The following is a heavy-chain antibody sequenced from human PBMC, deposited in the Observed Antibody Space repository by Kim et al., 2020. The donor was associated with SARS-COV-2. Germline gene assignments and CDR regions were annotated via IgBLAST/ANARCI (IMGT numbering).Heavy chain of an antibody. CDR3: ARAPGVSSGFDY. CDR1: GFTVSSNY. D-gene: IGHD3-22*01. V-gene: IGHV3-53*01. CDR2: IYSGGST. Sequence: GGSLRLSCAASGFTVSSNYMSGVRQAPGKGLEWVSVIYSGGSTYNADSVKGRFIISRANSKTTLYLQLNSLRAEDTAVYYLARAPGVSSGFDYWGQGT. J-gene: IGHJ4*02.